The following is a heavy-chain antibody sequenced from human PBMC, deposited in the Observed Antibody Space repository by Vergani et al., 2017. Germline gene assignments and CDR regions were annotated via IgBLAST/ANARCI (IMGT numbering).Heavy chain of an antibody. D-gene: IGHD3-10*01. Sequence: EVQLVESGGGLVKPGGSLRLSCAASGFTFSSYSMNWVRQAPGKGLEWVSSISSSSSYTNYADSVKGRFTISRDNAKNSLYLQMNSLRAEDTAVYYCARVGFGAFDIWGQGTMVTVSS. V-gene: IGHV3-21*01. CDR1: GFTFSSYS. CDR3: ARVGFGAFDI. J-gene: IGHJ3*02. CDR2: ISSSSSYT.